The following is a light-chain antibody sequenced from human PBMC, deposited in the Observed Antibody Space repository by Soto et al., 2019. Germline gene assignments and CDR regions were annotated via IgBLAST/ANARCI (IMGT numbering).Light chain of an antibody. CDR1: QSVDNY. Sequence: IVMAQAAETLTLSSGERPTRYYRASQSVDNYLAWYQQRPGQAPRLLIYDASNRATGIPASFSGSGSGTDFTLTINSLEPEDFAVYYCHQYNNWPYTFGQGTKVDIK. J-gene: IGKJ2*01. CDR2: DAS. V-gene: IGKV3-11*01. CDR3: HQYNNWPYT.